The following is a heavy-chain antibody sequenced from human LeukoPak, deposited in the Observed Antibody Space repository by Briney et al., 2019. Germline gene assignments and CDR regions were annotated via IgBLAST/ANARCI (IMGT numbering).Heavy chain of an antibody. J-gene: IGHJ4*02. D-gene: IGHD2-15*01. Sequence: GGSLRLSCAASGFTFSSYEMNWVRQAPGKGLEWVSYVSSSGSTIYYADSVKGRFTISRDNAKNSLYLQMNSLRAEDTPVYYCARVGVVVVAADDYWGQGTLVTVSS. CDR2: VSSSGSTI. CDR1: GFTFSSYE. V-gene: IGHV3-48*03. CDR3: ARVGVVVVAADDY.